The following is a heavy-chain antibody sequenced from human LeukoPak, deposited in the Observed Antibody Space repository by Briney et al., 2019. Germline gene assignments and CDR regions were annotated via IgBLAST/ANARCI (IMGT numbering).Heavy chain of an antibody. Sequence: SETLSLTCAVYGGSFSGYYWSWIRQPPGKGLEWIGEINHSGSTNYNPSLKGRVTISVDTSKNQFSLKLSSVTAADTAVYYCARGPQKYCSGGSCFYYYYYMDVWGKGTTVTVSS. CDR3: ARGPQKYCSGGSCFYYYYYMDV. CDR1: GGSFSGYY. V-gene: IGHV4-34*01. CDR2: INHSGST. J-gene: IGHJ6*03. D-gene: IGHD2-15*01.